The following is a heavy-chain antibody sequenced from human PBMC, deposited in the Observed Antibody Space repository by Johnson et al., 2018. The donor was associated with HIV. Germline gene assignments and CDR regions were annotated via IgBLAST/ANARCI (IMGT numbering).Heavy chain of an antibody. D-gene: IGHD3-16*01. CDR2: IWYDGSNK. V-gene: IGHV3-33*08. CDR1: GFTVSSYG. CDR3: ARAYTYGAFDL. Sequence: QVQLVESGGGLVQPGGSLRLSCAASGFTVSSYGMHWVRQAPGKGLEWVAVIWYDGSNKYYADSVKGRFTISRDNSKNTLYLQMGTLRPEYMAVYYCARAYTYGAFDLWGQGTLVTVSS. J-gene: IGHJ3*01.